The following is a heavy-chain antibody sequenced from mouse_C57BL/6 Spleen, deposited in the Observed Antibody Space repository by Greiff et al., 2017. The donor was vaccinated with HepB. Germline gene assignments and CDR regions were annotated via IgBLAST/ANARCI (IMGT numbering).Heavy chain of an antibody. D-gene: IGHD3-1*01. V-gene: IGHV2-2*01. Sequence: QVQLKESGPGLVQPSQSLSITCTVSGFSLTSYGVHWVRQSPGKGLEWLGVIWSGGSTDYNAAFISRLSIRKDNSTRQVYFKMNSLQADDTAIYYCARCRAYYAMDYWGQGTSVTVSS. J-gene: IGHJ4*01. CDR2: IWSGGST. CDR1: GFSLTSYG. CDR3: ARCRAYYAMDY.